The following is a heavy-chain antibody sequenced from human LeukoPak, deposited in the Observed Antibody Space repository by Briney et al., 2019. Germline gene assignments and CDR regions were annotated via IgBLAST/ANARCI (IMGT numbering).Heavy chain of an antibody. CDR1: GFTFSDYY. CDR3: ARTARIPEA. V-gene: IGHV3-11*03. Sequence: GGSLRLSCAASGFTFSDYYMSWIRPAPGKGLGSISYISGSGSDTNYADSVRGRFTISRDNAKNSLYLQMNSLTADDTAVYYCARTARIPEAWGQGTLVTVSS. CDR2: ISGSGSDT. J-gene: IGHJ4*02.